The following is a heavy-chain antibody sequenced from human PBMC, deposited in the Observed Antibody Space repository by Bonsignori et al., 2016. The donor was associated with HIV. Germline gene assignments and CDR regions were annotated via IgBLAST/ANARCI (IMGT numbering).Heavy chain of an antibody. J-gene: IGHJ4*02. CDR2: IWYDGSSQ. CDR3: AKGSGQWLVRGAFDY. D-gene: IGHD6-19*01. Sequence: GESLKISCAASGFTFSSYGIHWIRQAPGKGLEWVSVIWYDGSSQYYADSVKGRFTISRDNSKNTVYLQMNSLRAEDTAVYYCAKGSGQWLVRGAFDYWGQGTLVTVSS. CDR1: GFTFSSYG. V-gene: IGHV3-33*06.